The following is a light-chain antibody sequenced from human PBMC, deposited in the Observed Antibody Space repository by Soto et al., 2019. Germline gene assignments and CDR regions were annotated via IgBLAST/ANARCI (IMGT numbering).Light chain of an antibody. V-gene: IGLV2-14*01. CDR2: EVT. J-gene: IGLJ1*01. CDR3: SSYTSSNSLYV. CDR1: SSDVGGYNY. Sequence: QSALTQPASLSGSPRQSITISCPGTSSDVGGYNYVPWYQQHPGKAPKLIIYEVTNRPSGISTRFSGSKSGNTASLTISGLQAEDEADYYCSSYTSSNSLYVFGTGTKGNVL.